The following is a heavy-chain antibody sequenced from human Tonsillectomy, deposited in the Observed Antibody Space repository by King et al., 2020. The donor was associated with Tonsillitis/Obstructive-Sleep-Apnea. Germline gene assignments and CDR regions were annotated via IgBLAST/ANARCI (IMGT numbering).Heavy chain of an antibody. J-gene: IGHJ6*03. Sequence: VQLQESGPGLVKPSETLSLTCTVSGGSISSYYWSWIRQPPGKGLEWIGYIYYSGSTNYNPSLKSRVTISVDTSKNQFSLKLSSVTAADTAVYYCARAVGGDSSSWYYYYMDVWGKGTTVTVSS. D-gene: IGHD6-13*01. CDR1: GGSISSYY. V-gene: IGHV4-59*01. CDR3: ARAVGGDSSSWYYYYMDV. CDR2: IYYSGST.